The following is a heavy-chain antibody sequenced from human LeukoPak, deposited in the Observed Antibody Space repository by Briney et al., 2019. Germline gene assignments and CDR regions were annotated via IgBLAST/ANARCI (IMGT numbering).Heavy chain of an antibody. D-gene: IGHD6-19*01. Sequence: GGSLRLSCAVSGLTFNIYWMSWVRQAPGTGLEWVANIIQDGSEKNYVDSVKGRFTISRDNAKNSLYLQMNSLRAEDTAVYYCASNRWLPNWGQGTLVTVSS. CDR2: IIQDGSEK. CDR1: GLTFNIYW. J-gene: IGHJ4*02. CDR3: ASNRWLPN. V-gene: IGHV3-7*01.